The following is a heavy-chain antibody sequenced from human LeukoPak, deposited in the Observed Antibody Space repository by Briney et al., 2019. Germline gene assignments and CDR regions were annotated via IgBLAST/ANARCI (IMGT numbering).Heavy chain of an antibody. CDR1: GLTFDDYA. J-gene: IGHJ4*02. V-gene: IGHV3-9*01. Sequence: GRSLRLSCAASGLTFDDYAMHWVRQAPGKGLEWVSGISWNSGSIGYADSVKGRFTISRDNAKNSLYLQMNSLRAEDTALYYCAKDTGIAVAGTEFDYWGQGTLVTVSS. CDR3: AKDTGIAVAGTEFDY. CDR2: ISWNSGSI. D-gene: IGHD6-19*01.